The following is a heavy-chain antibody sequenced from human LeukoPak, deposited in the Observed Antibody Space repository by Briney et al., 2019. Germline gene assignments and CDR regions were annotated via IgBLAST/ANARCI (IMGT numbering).Heavy chain of an antibody. J-gene: IGHJ6*03. CDR2: INPNSGGT. Sequence: ASVKVSCKASGYTFTGYYMHWVRQAPGQGLEWMGWINPNSGGTNYAQKFQGRVTMTRDTSISTAYMELSRLRSDDTAVYYCARDPQRNHYYYYMDVWGKGTTVTISS. CDR1: GYTFTGYY. CDR3: ARDPQRNHYYYYMDV. V-gene: IGHV1-2*02.